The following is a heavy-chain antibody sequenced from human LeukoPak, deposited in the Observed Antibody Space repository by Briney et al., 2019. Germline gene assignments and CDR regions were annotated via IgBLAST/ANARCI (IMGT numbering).Heavy chain of an antibody. CDR1: GFTFSNAW. CDR3: TTGNQYDFWSGYPPFDY. CDR2: IKSKIDGGTT. J-gene: IGHJ4*02. V-gene: IGHV3-15*07. D-gene: IGHD3-3*01. Sequence: GGSLRLSCAASGFTFSNAWMNWVRQAPGKGLEWVGRIKSKIDGGTTDYAAPVKGRFTNSRDDSKNTLYLQMKSLKTEDTAVYYCTTGNQYDFWSGYPPFDYWGQGTLVTVSS.